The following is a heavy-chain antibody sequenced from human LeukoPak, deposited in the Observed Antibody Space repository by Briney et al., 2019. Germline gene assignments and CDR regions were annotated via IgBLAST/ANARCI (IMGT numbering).Heavy chain of an antibody. Sequence: GGSLSLSCAASGFTFSSYAMHWVRQAPGKGLEWVAVISYDGSNKYYADSVKGRFTISRDNSKNTLHLQMNSLRAEDTAVYYCARDRGELLSTHYYYYGMGVWGQGTTVTVSS. V-gene: IGHV3-30-3*01. CDR2: ISYDGSNK. CDR1: GFTFSSYA. J-gene: IGHJ6*02. CDR3: ARDRGELLSTHYYYYGMGV. D-gene: IGHD3-10*01.